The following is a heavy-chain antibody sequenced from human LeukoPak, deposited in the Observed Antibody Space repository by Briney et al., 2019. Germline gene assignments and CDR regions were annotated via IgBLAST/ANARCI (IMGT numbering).Heavy chain of an antibody. J-gene: IGHJ3*02. D-gene: IGHD5-18*01. CDR1: GVSFSGYY. CDR2: INQSERT. CDR3: ARGWFGFWHNSYADDNAFDI. Sequence: SETLSHTCAVYGVSFSGYYWSWLRQVPGKGLEWIGEINQSERTNYNPSLKSRVTISVDTSKNQIALKLIFVPATHTAIFYCARGWFGFWHNSYADDNAFDIWGPGTMVSVSS. V-gene: IGHV4-34*01.